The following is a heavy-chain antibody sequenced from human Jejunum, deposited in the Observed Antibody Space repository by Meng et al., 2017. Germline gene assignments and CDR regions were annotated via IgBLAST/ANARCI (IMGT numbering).Heavy chain of an antibody. J-gene: IGHJ2*01. V-gene: IGHV4-34*01. Sequence: QVQLQQWGAGLLKPSVTLSLTCAVYGGSFSGYYWTWIRQPPGKGLEWIGEINHSGSTNYNPSLKSRVTMSIDTSKIQFSLKLSSVTAADAAVYYCARYGGSGSYWHFDPWGRGTLVTVSS. D-gene: IGHD3-10*01. CDR1: GGSFSGYY. CDR2: INHSGST. CDR3: ARYGGSGSYWHFDP.